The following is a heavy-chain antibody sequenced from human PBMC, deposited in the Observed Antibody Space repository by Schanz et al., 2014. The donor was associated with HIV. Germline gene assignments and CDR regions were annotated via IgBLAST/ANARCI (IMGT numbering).Heavy chain of an antibody. Sequence: QVQLVESGGGVVQPGRSLRLSCAASGFSFDNFGMHWVRQAPGKGLEWVAVISYDGTNKKYEDSVKGRLTISRDNSKNTLYLQMTTLRTEDTAVYYCAKPEYDSRGNSQSHFDSWGQGTLVTVSS. CDR2: ISYDGTNK. CDR1: GFSFDNFG. D-gene: IGHD3-22*01. V-gene: IGHV3-30*18. J-gene: IGHJ4*02. CDR3: AKPEYDSRGNSQSHFDS.